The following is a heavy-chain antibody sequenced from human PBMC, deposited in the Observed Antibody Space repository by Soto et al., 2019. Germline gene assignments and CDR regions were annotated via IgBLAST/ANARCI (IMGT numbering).Heavy chain of an antibody. CDR2: ISYDGNVA. CDR3: AKEGPITIWYFDY. CDR1: GFTFSSYG. J-gene: IGHJ4*02. D-gene: IGHD3-16*01. Sequence: QVQLVESGGGVVQPGRSLRLSCAASGFTFSSYGMHWVRQAPGKGLEWVTVISYDGNVAYYAASVKGRFTIPRDNSKNTPYLQMNSLRTEDEAMYYCAKEGPITIWYFDYWGQGTLVTVSS. V-gene: IGHV3-30*18.